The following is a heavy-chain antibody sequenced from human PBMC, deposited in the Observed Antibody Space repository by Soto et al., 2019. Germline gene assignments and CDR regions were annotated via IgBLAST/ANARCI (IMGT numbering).Heavy chain of an antibody. Sequence: GGSLRLSCAASGFTFSSYAMSWVRQAPGKGLEWVSAISGSGGSTYYADSVKGRFTISRDNSKNTLYLQMNSLRAEDTAVYYCEKDQSPWLQLSVVEYWGQGTLVTVSS. J-gene: IGHJ4*02. CDR1: GFTFSSYA. CDR2: ISGSGGST. V-gene: IGHV3-23*01. CDR3: EKDQSPWLQLSVVEY. D-gene: IGHD5-12*01.